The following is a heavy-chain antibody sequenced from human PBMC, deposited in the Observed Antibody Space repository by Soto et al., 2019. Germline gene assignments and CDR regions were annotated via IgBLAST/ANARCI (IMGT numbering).Heavy chain of an antibody. Sequence: ASVKVSCKASGYTFTSYAMHWVRQAPGQRLEWMGWINAGHGNTKYSQKFQGRVTITRDTSASTAYMERSSLRSEDTAVYYCARHSLFSTSYYYYGMDVWGHVTTVTVSS. CDR3: ARHSLFSTSYYYYGMDV. CDR2: INAGHGNT. CDR1: GYTFTSYA. V-gene: IGHV1-3*01. J-gene: IGHJ6*02. D-gene: IGHD2-2*01.